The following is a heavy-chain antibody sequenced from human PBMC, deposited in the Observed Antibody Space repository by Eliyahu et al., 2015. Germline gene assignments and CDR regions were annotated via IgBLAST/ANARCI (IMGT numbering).Heavy chain of an antibody. Sequence: EVQLVESGGGVVQPGGSLRXSCAASGFXXDDYAMHWVRQAPGKGLEWVAGISWNSGRMDYADSVRGRFTVSRDHARGSLYLRMNSLTGEDTALYYCAKDTNGYRYGYLDYWGQGALVTVSS. CDR2: ISWNSGRM. J-gene: IGHJ4*02. V-gene: IGHV3-9*01. CDR1: GFXXDDYA. D-gene: IGHD5-18*01. CDR3: AKDTNGYRYGYLDY.